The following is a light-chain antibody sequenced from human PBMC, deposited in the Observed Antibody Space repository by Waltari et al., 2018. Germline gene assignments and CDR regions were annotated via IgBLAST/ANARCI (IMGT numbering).Light chain of an antibody. Sequence: EIVLTQSPGTLSLSPGERVTLSCRASQSVRRALAWYQQKPGQSPRLLIYGASSRATGIPDRFSGSGSGTDFSLTISRLEPEDFAVYYCQHYVRLPVTFGQGTKVEIK. J-gene: IGKJ1*01. V-gene: IGKV3-20*01. CDR3: QHYVRLPVT. CDR1: QSVRRA. CDR2: GAS.